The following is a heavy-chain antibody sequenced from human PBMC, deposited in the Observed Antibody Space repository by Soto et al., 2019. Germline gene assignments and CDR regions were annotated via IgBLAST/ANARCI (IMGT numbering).Heavy chain of an antibody. D-gene: IGHD3-22*01. Sequence: GGSLRLSCAASGFTFSSYAMTWVRQAPGKGLECVSTISGSGGSRYNADSVKGRFTISRDNSKNTLYLQRNSLRAEETAVYYCAKNYFGDYYDSSGYYYVGQYFDYWGQGTLVTVSS. J-gene: IGHJ4*02. CDR2: ISGSGGSR. V-gene: IGHV3-23*01. CDR3: AKNYFGDYYDSSGYYYVGQYFDY. CDR1: GFTFSSYA.